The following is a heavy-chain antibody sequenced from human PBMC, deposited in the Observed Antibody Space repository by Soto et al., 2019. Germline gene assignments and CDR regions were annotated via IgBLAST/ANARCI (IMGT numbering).Heavy chain of an antibody. CDR3: ARDRPILYDSATSFDY. V-gene: IGHV3-48*02. CDR1: GFTFSSYS. D-gene: IGHD3-22*01. Sequence: GGSLRLSCAASGFTFSSYSMNWVRQAPGKGLEWVSYISSSSSTIYYADSVKGRFTISRDNAKNSLYLQMNSLRDEDTAVYYCARDRPILYDSATSFDYWGQGTLVTVSS. CDR2: ISSSSSTI. J-gene: IGHJ4*02.